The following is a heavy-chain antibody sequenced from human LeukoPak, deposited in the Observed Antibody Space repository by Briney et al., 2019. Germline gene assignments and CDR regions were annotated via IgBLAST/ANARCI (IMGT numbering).Heavy chain of an antibody. D-gene: IGHD3-22*01. J-gene: IGHJ4*02. CDR2: ITWNRDNI. CDR3: AKYPPTMIVVVISHFDY. Sequence: GRSLRLSCTVSGFTFDDYAMHWVRHTPGKGLEWVAGITWNRDNIGYGDSVKGRFTISRDNSKNTLYLQMNSLRAEDTAVYYCAKYPPTMIVVVISHFDYWGQGTLVTVSS. V-gene: IGHV3-9*01. CDR1: GFTFDDYA.